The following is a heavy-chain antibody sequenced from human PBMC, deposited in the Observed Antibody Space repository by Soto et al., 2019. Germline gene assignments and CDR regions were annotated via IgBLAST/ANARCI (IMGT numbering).Heavy chain of an antibody. V-gene: IGHV4-31*03. D-gene: IGHD4-17*01. CDR2: IYYSGST. CDR3: ARVRKSDDYGDYFRYYYMDV. Sequence: PSETLSLTCTVSGGSISSGGYYWSWIRQHPGKGLEWIGYIYYSGSTYYNPSLKSRVTISVDTSKNQFSLKLSSVTAADTAVYYCARVRKSDDYGDYFRYYYMDVWGKGTTVTVSS. CDR1: GGSISSGGYY. J-gene: IGHJ6*03.